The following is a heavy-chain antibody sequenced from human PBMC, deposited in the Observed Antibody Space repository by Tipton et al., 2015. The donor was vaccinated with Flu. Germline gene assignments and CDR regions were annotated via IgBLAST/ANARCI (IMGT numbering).Heavy chain of an antibody. CDR2: IYYSGSR. CDR1: GDSISSRIYY. CDR3: ARGRATPKYFDL. J-gene: IGHJ2*01. Sequence: LSCTVSGDSISSRIYYWGWIRQPPGKRLEWLGTIYYSGSRYDNPSLKSRVTISVDTSKNQFSLRLNSVTAADTAVYYCARGRATPKYFDLWGRGTLVTVSS. D-gene: IGHD5-12*01. V-gene: IGHV4-39*07.